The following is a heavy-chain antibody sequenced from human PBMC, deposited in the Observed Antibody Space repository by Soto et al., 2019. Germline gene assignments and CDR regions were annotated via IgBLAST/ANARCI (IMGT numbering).Heavy chain of an antibody. CDR2: ISGYNGDT. Sequence: QAQLVQSGVEVKKPGASVKVSCKASGYTFSNYGVSWVRQAPGQGLEWMGWISGYNGDTKYSQRLQGRVTMTTDTATSTAYMDLSSLSPGDTAVYACARDLGYCSASCEGWFDAWGQGTLVIVSS. J-gene: IGHJ5*02. CDR3: ARDLGYCSASCEGWFDA. V-gene: IGHV1-18*01. D-gene: IGHD2-15*01. CDR1: GYTFSNYG.